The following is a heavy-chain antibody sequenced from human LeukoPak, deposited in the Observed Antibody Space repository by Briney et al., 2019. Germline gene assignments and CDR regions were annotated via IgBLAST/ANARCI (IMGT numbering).Heavy chain of an antibody. D-gene: IGHD3-22*01. Sequence: GGSLRLSCAASGCSFSSYGMHWVRQAPGKGLEWVAVISYEGSNEYYAGSVKGRFTISRDNSKSTLYLQMTSLRAEDTAVYYCAKDGIRYYYDSSGYYGDYWGQGTLVTVSS. CDR1: GCSFSSYG. CDR3: AKDGIRYYYDSSGYYGDY. V-gene: IGHV3-30*18. CDR2: ISYEGSNE. J-gene: IGHJ4*02.